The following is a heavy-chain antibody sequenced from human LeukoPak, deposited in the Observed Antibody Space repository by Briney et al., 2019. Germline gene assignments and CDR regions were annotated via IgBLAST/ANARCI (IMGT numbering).Heavy chain of an antibody. CDR1: GFTFSSDW. Sequence: PGGSLRLSCAASGFTFSSDWMSWVRQAPGKGLEWVANIKEDGSKKYYVDSVKGRFTISRDNAKNSLFLQMSSLRAEDTAVYYCARQRSGDAFDIWGQGTLVTVSS. V-gene: IGHV3-7*01. J-gene: IGHJ3*02. CDR2: IKEDGSKK. CDR3: ARQRSGDAFDI. D-gene: IGHD1-26*01.